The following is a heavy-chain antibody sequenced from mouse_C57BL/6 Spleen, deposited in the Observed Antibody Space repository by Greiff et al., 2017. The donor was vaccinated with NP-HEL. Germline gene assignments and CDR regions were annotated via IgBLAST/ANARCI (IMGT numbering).Heavy chain of an antibody. J-gene: IGHJ2*01. CDR1: GYTFTSYG. CDR3: ARTPWPHYYGSTYYFDY. D-gene: IGHD1-1*01. CDR2: IYPRSGNT. V-gene: IGHV1-81*01. Sequence: QVQLQQSGAELARPGASVKLSCKASGYTFTSYGISWVKQRTGQGLEWIGEIYPRSGNTYYNEKFKGKATLTADKSSSTAYMELRSLTSEDSAVYFCARTPWPHYYGSTYYFDYWGQGTTLTVSS.